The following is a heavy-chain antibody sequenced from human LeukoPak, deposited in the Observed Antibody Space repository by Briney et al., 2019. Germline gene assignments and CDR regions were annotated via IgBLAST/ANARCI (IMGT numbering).Heavy chain of an antibody. Sequence: SETLSLTCTVSGGSISSGGYYWSWIRQPPGKGLEWIGYIYHSGSTYYNPSLKRRVTISVDRSKNQFSLKLSSVTAADTAVYYCARAYYYDSSGYHFDYWGQETLVTVSS. J-gene: IGHJ4*02. CDR2: IYHSGST. V-gene: IGHV4-30-2*01. CDR3: ARAYYYDSSGYHFDY. CDR1: GGSISSGGYY. D-gene: IGHD3-22*01.